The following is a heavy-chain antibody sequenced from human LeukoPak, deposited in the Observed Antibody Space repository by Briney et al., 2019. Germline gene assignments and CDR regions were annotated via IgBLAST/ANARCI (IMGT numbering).Heavy chain of an antibody. CDR2: IYTSGST. J-gene: IGHJ6*02. Sequence: SETLSLTCTVSGGSISSYYWSWIRQPAGKGLEWIGRIYTSGSTNYNPSLKSRDTMSADTSKNQFSLKLSSVTAADTAVYYCARERGYSYGSGYYYYGMDVWGQGTTVTVSS. CDR3: ARERGYSYGSGYYYYGMDV. V-gene: IGHV4-4*07. CDR1: GGSISSYY. D-gene: IGHD5-18*01.